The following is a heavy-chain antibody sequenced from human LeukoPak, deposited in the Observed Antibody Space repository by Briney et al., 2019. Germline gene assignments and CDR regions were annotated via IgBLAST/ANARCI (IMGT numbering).Heavy chain of an antibody. V-gene: IGHV3-23*01. J-gene: IGHJ4*02. CDR1: GFTFSSYA. D-gene: IGHD6-13*01. Sequence: PGGSLRLSCAASGFTFSSYAMSWVRQAPGKGLEWVSAISGSGGSTYYADSVKGRFTISRDNSKNTLYLQMNSLRAEDTAVYYCATKPGIAAAVMVIFDYWGQGTLVTVSS. CDR3: ATKPGIAAAVMVIFDY. CDR2: ISGSGGST.